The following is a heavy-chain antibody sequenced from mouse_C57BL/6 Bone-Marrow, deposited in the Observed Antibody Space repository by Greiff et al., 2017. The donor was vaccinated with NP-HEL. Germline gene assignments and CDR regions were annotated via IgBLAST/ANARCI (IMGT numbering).Heavy chain of an antibody. Sequence: EVQLQQSGPELVKPGASVKIPCKASGYTFTDYNMDWVKQSHGKSLEWIGDINPNNGGTIYNQKFKGKATLTVDKSSSTAYMELRSLTSEDTAVYYCARSRVTTVVEGFDYWGQGTTLTVSS. CDR1: GYTFTDYN. J-gene: IGHJ2*01. CDR3: ARSRVTTVVEGFDY. CDR2: INPNNGGT. D-gene: IGHD1-1*01. V-gene: IGHV1-18*01.